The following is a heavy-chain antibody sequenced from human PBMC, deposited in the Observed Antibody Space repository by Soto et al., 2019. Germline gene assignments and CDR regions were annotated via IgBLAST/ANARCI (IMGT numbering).Heavy chain of an antibody. V-gene: IGHV3-23*01. D-gene: IGHD3-10*01. CDR1: GFTFSSYA. J-gene: IGHJ6*03. CDR3: ASSSYGSGSYYYYYYMDA. CDR2: ISGSGGST. Sequence: GGSLRLSCAASGFTFSSYAMSWVRQAPGKGLEWVSAISGSGGSTYYADSVKGRFTISRDNSKNTLYLQMNSLRAEDTAVYYCASSSYGSGSYYYYYYMDAWGKGTTVTVSS.